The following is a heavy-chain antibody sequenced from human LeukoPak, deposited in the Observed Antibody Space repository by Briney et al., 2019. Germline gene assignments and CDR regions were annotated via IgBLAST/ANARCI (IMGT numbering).Heavy chain of an antibody. Sequence: SETLSLTCSVSGGSISSYYWSWIRQPPGKGLEWIGYIYYSGSTNYNPSLKSRVTISVDTSKNQFSLKLSSVTAADTAVYYCARVSSGYYYVYDYWGQETLVTVSS. D-gene: IGHD3-22*01. CDR2: IYYSGST. CDR1: GGSISSYY. J-gene: IGHJ4*02. CDR3: ARVSSGYYYVYDY. V-gene: IGHV4-59*01.